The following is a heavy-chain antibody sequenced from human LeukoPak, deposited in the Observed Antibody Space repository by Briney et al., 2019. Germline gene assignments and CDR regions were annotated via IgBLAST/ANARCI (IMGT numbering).Heavy chain of an antibody. CDR2: ISRSGSPI. Sequence: GGSLRLSCAASGFTFSDYYMSWIRQAPGKGLEWVSYISRSGSPIYYADSVKGRFTISRDNAKNSLYLQMNSLRAEDTALYYCAIGRSGSTGFDYWGQGTLVTVSS. V-gene: IGHV3-11*01. D-gene: IGHD2-2*01. CDR3: AIGRSGSTGFDY. J-gene: IGHJ4*02. CDR1: GFTFSDYY.